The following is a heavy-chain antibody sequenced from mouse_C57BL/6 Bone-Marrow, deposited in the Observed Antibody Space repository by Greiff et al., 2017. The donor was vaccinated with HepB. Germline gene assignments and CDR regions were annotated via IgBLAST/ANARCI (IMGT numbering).Heavy chain of an antibody. CDR2: IYPGNSDT. CDR3: TRPGDGWFAY. J-gene: IGHJ3*01. D-gene: IGHD3-3*01. CDR1: GYTFTSYW. V-gene: IGHV1-5*01. Sequence: EVQRVESGTVLARPGASVKMSCKTSGYTFTSYWMHWVKQRPGQGLEWIGAIYPGNSDTSYNQKFKGKAKLTAVTSASTPYMELSSLTNEDSAVYYCTRPGDGWFAYWGQGTLVTVSA.